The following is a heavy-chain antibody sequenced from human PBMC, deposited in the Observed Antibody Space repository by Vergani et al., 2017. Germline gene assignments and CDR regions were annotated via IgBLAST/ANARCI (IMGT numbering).Heavy chain of an antibody. D-gene: IGHD3-3*01. V-gene: IGHV4-59*01. CDR3: ARLEAYYDFWSGYSSTGMDV. J-gene: IGHJ6*02. CDR2: IYYSGST. Sequence: QVQLPESGPGLVKPSETLSLTCTVSGGSISSYYWSWIRQPPGKGLEWIGYIYYSGSTNYNPSLKSRVTISVDTSKNQFSLKLSSVTAADTAVYYCARLEAYYDFWSGYSSTGMDVWGQGTTVTVSS. CDR1: GGSISSYY.